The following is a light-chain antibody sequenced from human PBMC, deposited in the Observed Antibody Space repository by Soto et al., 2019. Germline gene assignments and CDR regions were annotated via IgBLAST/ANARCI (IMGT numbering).Light chain of an antibody. J-gene: IGKJ4*01. CDR3: QYYGSSPPGLT. CDR1: QSVSSTY. Sequence: DIVLTQSPGTLSLSPGERATLSCRASQSVSSTYIAWYQQKPGRAPRLLIYGPSNRDTGIPDRFSGSGSGTDFTLTISRLEPEDFAVYYCQYYGSSPPGLTFGGGTKVDIK. V-gene: IGKV3-20*01. CDR2: GPS.